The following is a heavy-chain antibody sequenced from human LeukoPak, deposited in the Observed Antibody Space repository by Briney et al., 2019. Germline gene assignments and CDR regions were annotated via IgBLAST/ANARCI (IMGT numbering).Heavy chain of an antibody. D-gene: IGHD3-9*01. CDR2: IYNSGST. V-gene: IGHV4-61*02. Sequence: PSQTLSLTCIVSGGSISRGSYYWNWIRQPAGKGLEWMGRIYNSGSTNYNPSLKSRVTISTDMSKNQLSLQLSSVTAADTAVYYCARDRHDILTGEDYWGQGTLVTVSS. J-gene: IGHJ4*02. CDR1: GGSISRGSYY. CDR3: ARDRHDILTGEDY.